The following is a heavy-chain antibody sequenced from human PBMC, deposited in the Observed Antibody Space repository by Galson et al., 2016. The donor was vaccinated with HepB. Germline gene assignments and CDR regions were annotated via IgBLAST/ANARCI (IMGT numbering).Heavy chain of an antibody. CDR3: ARDRSSGSGSFGY. CDR1: GGSISSGGYY. CDR2: IYHSGST. J-gene: IGHJ4*02. V-gene: IGHV4-31*03. D-gene: IGHD3-10*01. Sequence: LSLTCTVSGGSISSGGYYWSWIRQHPGKGLEWIGYIYHSGSTYYNPSLKSRVTISVDTSKNQFSLKLSSVTAADTAVYFCARDRSSGSGSFGYWGQGTLLTVSS.